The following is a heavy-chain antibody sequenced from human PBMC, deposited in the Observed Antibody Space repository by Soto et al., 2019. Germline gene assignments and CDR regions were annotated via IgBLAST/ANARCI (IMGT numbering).Heavy chain of an antibody. D-gene: IGHD5-12*01. CDR1: GGTFSSYT. CDR3: ARDQEWLPRHWYFDL. V-gene: IGHV1-69*04. CDR2: IIPILGIA. J-gene: IGHJ2*01. Sequence: ASVKVSCKASGGTFSSYTISWVRQAPGQGLEWMGRIIPILGIANYAQKFQGRVTVTADKSTSTAYMELSSLRSEDTAVYYCARDQEWLPRHWYFDLWGRGTLVTVSS.